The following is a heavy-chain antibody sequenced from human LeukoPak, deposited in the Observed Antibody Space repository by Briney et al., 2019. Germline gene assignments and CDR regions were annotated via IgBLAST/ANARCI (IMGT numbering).Heavy chain of an antibody. CDR1: GFAFSTYT. CDR3: ARERQGGIAAAGTRIEGDY. J-gene: IGHJ4*02. D-gene: IGHD6-13*01. Sequence: GGSLGLSCAACGFAFSTYTMNWARQSPGKGLEWVASINSGGTTTHYADSVKGRFTISRDNAENSLFLQMNSLRVEDTAVYYCARERQGGIAAAGTRIEGDYWGQGTLVAVSS. V-gene: IGHV3-21*01. CDR2: INSGGTTT.